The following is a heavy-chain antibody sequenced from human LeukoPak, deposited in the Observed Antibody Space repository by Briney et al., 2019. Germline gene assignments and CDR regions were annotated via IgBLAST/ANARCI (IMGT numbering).Heavy chain of an antibody. D-gene: IGHD5-18*01. CDR1: GGSFSGYY. CDR2: IYYSGST. V-gene: IGHV4-59*01. Sequence: SETLSLTCAVYGGSFSGYYWSWIRQPPGKGLEWIGYIYYSGSTNYNPSLKSRVTISVDTSKNQFSLKLSSVTAADTAVYYCAGGAGYSYVPFDYWGQGTLVTVSS. CDR3: AGGAGYSYVPFDY. J-gene: IGHJ4*02.